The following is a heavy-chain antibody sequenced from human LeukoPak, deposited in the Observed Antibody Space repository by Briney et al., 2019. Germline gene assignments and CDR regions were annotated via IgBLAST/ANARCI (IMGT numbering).Heavy chain of an antibody. V-gene: IGHV4-34*01. CDR2: MNPSVST. Sequence: SETLSLTCAVYGGSFSGYYWTWIRQTPEKGLEWIGEMNPSVSTNYNPSLKSRVTISVDTSKNQFSLELSSVTAADTAVYYCARGRQDVTMIVVVMTAVSYYLDVWGKGTTVTVS. D-gene: IGHD3-22*01. CDR3: ARGRQDVTMIVVVMTAVSYYLDV. CDR1: GGSFSGYY. J-gene: IGHJ6*03.